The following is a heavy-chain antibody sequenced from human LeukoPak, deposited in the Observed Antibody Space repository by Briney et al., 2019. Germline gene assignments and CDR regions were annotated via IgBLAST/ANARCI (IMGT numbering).Heavy chain of an antibody. V-gene: IGHV4-59*08. CDR1: GGSISSYY. J-gene: IGHJ3*02. Sequence: SETLSLTCTVSGGSISSYYWSWIQQPPGKGLEWIGYIYYSGSTNYNPSLKSRVTISVDTSKNQFSLKLSSVTAADTAVYYCARAHYDFWSGYYPTHAFDIWGQGTMVTVSS. CDR2: IYYSGST. CDR3: ARAHYDFWSGYYPTHAFDI. D-gene: IGHD3-3*01.